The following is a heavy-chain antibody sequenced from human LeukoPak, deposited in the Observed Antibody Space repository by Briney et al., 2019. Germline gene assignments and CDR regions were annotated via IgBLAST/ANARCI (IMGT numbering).Heavy chain of an antibody. CDR2: INPSGGST. D-gene: IGHD4-17*01. J-gene: IGHJ6*03. V-gene: IGHV1-46*01. Sequence: VASVTVSCKASGYTFTSYYMHWVRQAPGQGLEWMGIINPSGGSTSYAQKFQGRVTMTRDMSTSTVYMELSSLRSEDTAVYYCARDRGDYGDYLKVDYYMDVWGKGTTVTVSS. CDR1: GYTFTSYY. CDR3: ARDRGDYGDYLKVDYYMDV.